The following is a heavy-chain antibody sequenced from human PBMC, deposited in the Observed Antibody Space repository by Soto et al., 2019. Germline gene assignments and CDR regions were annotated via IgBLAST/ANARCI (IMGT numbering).Heavy chain of an antibody. CDR3: ARYRYDYIWGSYRVTWFDP. D-gene: IGHD3-16*02. V-gene: IGHV4-39*01. Sequence: PSETLSLTCTVSGGSISSSSYYWGWIRQPPGKGLEWIGSIYYSGSTYYNPSLKGRVTISVDTSKNQFSLKLSSVTAADTAVYYCARYRYDYIWGSYRVTWFDPWGQGTLVTVSS. J-gene: IGHJ5*02. CDR1: GGSISSSSYY. CDR2: IYYSGST.